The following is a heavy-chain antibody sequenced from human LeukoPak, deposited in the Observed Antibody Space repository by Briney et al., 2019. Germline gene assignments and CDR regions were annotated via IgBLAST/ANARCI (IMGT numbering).Heavy chain of an antibody. CDR2: IYYSGST. Sequence: SESLSLTCTVSGGSISSSSYYWGWIRQPPGKGLEWIGSIYYSGSTYYNPSLKSRVTISVDTSKNQFSLKLSSVTAADTAVYYCARDAMIVVDYFDYWGQGTLVTVSS. J-gene: IGHJ4*02. V-gene: IGHV4-39*02. CDR1: GGSISSSSYY. D-gene: IGHD3-22*01. CDR3: ARDAMIVVDYFDY.